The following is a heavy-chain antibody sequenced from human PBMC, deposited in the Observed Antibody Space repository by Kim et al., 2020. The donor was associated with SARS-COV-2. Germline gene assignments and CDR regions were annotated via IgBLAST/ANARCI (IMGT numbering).Heavy chain of an antibody. V-gene: IGHV4-31*02. CDR3: ARDRGGRDWFDP. D-gene: IGHD3-10*01. Sequence: YTNPPLKSRVTISVDTSKNQFSLKLSSVTAADTAVYYCARDRGGRDWFDPWGQGTLVTVSS. J-gene: IGHJ5*02.